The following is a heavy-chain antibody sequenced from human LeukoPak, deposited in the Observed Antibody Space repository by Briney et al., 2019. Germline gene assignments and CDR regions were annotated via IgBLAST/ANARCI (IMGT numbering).Heavy chain of an antibody. CDR1: GFTFSNAW. CDR3: ARVIAVAGPLGYGMDV. J-gene: IGHJ6*02. CDR2: IKQDGSEK. Sequence: PGGSLRLSCAASGFTFSNAWMSWVRQAPGKGLEWVANIKQDGSEKYYVDSVKGRFTISRDNAKNSLYLQMNSLRAEDTAVYYCARVIAVAGPLGYGMDVWGQGTTVTVSS. V-gene: IGHV3-7*04. D-gene: IGHD6-19*01.